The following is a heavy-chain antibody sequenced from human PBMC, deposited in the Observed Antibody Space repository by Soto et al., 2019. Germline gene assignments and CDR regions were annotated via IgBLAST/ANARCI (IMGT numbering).Heavy chain of an antibody. Sequence: EVQLVESGGGLVQPGGSLRLSCGASGFTFRTYWLSWVRQVPGKGQEWVANINQDGSEKNYVDSVKGRFTISRDNAKNSLHLQMSSLRAEDTALYYCARDGSTSWYSYDYHGMDVWGQGTTVTVSS. D-gene: IGHD5-18*01. CDR3: ARDGSTSWYSYDYHGMDV. CDR2: INQDGSEK. CDR1: GFTFRTYW. V-gene: IGHV3-7*05. J-gene: IGHJ6*02.